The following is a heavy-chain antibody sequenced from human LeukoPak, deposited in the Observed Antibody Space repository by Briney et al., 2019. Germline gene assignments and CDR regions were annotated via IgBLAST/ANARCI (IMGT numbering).Heavy chain of an antibody. CDR3: AREGSESYASFDY. CDR1: GFTFSSYS. D-gene: IGHD3-10*01. CDR2: ISSSSSYI. V-gene: IGHV3-21*01. J-gene: IGHJ4*02. Sequence: PGGSLRLSCAASGFTFSSYSVNWVRQAPGKGLEWVSSISSSSSYIYYADSVKGRFTISRDNAKNSLYLQMNSLRAEDTAVYYCAREGSESYASFDYWGQGILVTVSS.